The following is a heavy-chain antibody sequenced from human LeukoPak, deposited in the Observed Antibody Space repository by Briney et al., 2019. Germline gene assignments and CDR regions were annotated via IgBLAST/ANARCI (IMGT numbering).Heavy chain of an antibody. V-gene: IGHV3-72*01. CDR1: AFTFSSYS. Sequence: VGSLRLSCAASAFTFSSYSMNWVRQAPGKGLEWVGRTRNKANAYSTEYAASVKGRFTISRDGSENSLYLQMNSLTTEDTAVYYCVISPGDGVDIDYWGQGTLVTVSS. CDR3: VISPGDGVDIDY. D-gene: IGHD3-10*01. CDR2: TRNKANAYST. J-gene: IGHJ4*02.